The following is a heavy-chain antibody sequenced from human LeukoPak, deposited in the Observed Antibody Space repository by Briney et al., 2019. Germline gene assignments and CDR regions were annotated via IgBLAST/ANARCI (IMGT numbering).Heavy chain of an antibody. V-gene: IGHV3-21*01. CDR1: GFTFSSYA. J-gene: IGHJ4*02. CDR2: ISRGSDHI. D-gene: IGHD3-22*01. CDR3: ARPYDTRGYFPDY. Sequence: GGSLRLSCAASGFTFSSYAMNWVRQAPGKGLEWVSSISRGSDHIFYADSMKGRFTISRDNAKNSLYLQMNSLGAEDTAVYYCARPYDTRGYFPDYWGQGTLVTVSS.